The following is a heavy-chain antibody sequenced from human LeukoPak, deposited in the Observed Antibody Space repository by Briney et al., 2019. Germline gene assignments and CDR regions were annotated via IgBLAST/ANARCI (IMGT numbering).Heavy chain of an antibody. CDR1: GFTFSSYA. Sequence: GGSPRLSCAASGFTFSSYAMSWVRQAPGKGLEWVSIISDSGGGTYYADSVKGRFTISRDNSKNTLYLQMNSLRAEDTAVYYCAKTNFYYYVMDVWGQGTTVTVSS. CDR2: ISDSGGGT. V-gene: IGHV3-23*01. CDR3: AKTNFYYYVMDV. J-gene: IGHJ6*02.